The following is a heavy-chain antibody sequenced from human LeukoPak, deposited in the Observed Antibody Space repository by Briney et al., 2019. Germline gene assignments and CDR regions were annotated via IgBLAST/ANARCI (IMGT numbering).Heavy chain of an antibody. Sequence: PGGSLRLSCAASGPTFSSYGMLWVRQAPGKGLDWVAVISYDGSNKYYADSVKGRFTISRDNSRNTLYLQMNSLRAEDTAVYYCAKDRGSPPYYYYGMDVWGQGTTVTVSS. V-gene: IGHV3-30*18. D-gene: IGHD1-26*01. J-gene: IGHJ6*02. CDR2: ISYDGSNK. CDR3: AKDRGSPPYYYYGMDV. CDR1: GPTFSSYG.